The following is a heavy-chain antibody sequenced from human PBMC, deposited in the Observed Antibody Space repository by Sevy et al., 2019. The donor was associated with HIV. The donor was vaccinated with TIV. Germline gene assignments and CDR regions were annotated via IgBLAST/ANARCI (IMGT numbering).Heavy chain of an antibody. J-gene: IGHJ6*02. CDR3: ARDHVKDGDLGDYYYYAMDV. V-gene: IGHV3-11*01. Sequence: GGSLRLSCAASGFTFSDYYMSWIRQAPGKGLECLSYISGSDRTIYYADSVKGRFTISRENSKNSLYLQMNSLRAEDTAVYYCARDHVKDGDLGDYYYYAMDVWGQGTTVTVSS. CDR2: ISGSDRTI. D-gene: IGHD4-17*01. CDR1: GFTFSDYY.